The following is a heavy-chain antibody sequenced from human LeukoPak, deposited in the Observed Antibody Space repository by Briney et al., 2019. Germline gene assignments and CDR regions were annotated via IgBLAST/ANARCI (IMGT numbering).Heavy chain of an antibody. CDR1: GYIFTNYA. Sequence: ASVKVSCKASGYIFTNYAMNWVRQAPGQGLEWMGWINTNTGNPTYAQGFTGRFVFSLDTSVSTAYLQISSLKAEDTAMYYCARERRSSSPGEQQLVRAFDIWGQGTMVTVSS. V-gene: IGHV7-4-1*02. D-gene: IGHD6-13*01. CDR3: ARERRSSSPGEQQLVRAFDI. CDR2: INTNTGNP. J-gene: IGHJ3*02.